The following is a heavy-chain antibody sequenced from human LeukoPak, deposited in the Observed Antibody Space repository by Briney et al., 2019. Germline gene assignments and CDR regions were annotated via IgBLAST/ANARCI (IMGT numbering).Heavy chain of an antibody. D-gene: IGHD4/OR15-4a*01. CDR1: DFSFITYA. Sequence: PGGSLRHSCAASDFSFITYAMSWVRQAPGKGLEWVSTISGGGDATYYADSVKGRFTISRDNSKNTLYLQMNSLRAEDTAVYYCARRAGAYSHPYDYWGQGTLVTVSS. J-gene: IGHJ4*02. CDR3: ARRAGAYSHPYDY. CDR2: ISGGGDAT. V-gene: IGHV3-23*01.